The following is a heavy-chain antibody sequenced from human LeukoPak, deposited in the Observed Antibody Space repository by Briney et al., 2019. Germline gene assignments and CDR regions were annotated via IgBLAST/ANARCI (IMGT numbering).Heavy chain of an antibody. D-gene: IGHD2-15*01. Sequence: GGSLRLSCAASGFTFSGYAMSWVRQAPGKGLEWVSTIPGSGGTTYYADSVKGRFTISRDNSKNTLYLQMNSLRAEDTAVYYCAKGRGYCSGGSCYSGFDYWGQGTLVTVSS. CDR1: GFTFSGYA. CDR2: IPGSGGTT. J-gene: IGHJ4*02. V-gene: IGHV3-23*01. CDR3: AKGRGYCSGGSCYSGFDY.